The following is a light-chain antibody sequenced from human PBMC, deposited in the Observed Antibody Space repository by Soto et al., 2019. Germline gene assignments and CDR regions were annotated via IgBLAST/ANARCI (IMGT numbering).Light chain of an antibody. V-gene: IGKV3-15*01. CDR3: QQYNNWSET. CDR1: QSVSSN. Sequence: EIVMTQSPAILSVSPGERATLSCRASQSVSSNLAWYQQKPGQAPRLLIYGASTRATGIPARFSGSGSGTEFTLTISSLQSEDFAVYYCQQYNNWSETFGQGTKVDIK. CDR2: GAS. J-gene: IGKJ1*01.